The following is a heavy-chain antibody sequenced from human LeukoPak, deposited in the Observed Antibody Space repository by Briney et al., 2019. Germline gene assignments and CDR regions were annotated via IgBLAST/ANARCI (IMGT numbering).Heavy chain of an antibody. J-gene: IGHJ3*02. CDR2: ISSSSSYI. CDR3: ARVRGGSGRSYAADAFDI. Sequence: GGSLRLSCAASGFTFSSYSMNWVRQAPGKGLEWVSSISSSSSYIYYADSVKGRFTISRDNAKNSLYLQMNSLRAEDTAVYYCARVRGGSGRSYAADAFDIWGQGTMVTVSS. D-gene: IGHD1-26*01. CDR1: GFTFSSYS. V-gene: IGHV3-21*01.